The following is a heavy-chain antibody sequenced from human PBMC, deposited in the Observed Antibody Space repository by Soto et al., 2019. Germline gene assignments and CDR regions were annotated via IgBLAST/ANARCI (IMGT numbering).Heavy chain of an antibody. J-gene: IGHJ6*04. CDR3: ARSQGSSTSLEIYYYYYYGMDV. CDR1: GGTFSSYA. V-gene: IGHV1-69*01. Sequence: QVQLVQSGAEVKKPGSLVKVSCKASGGTFSSYAISWVRQAPGQGLEWMGGIIPISGTANYAQKFQGRVTITANESTSTAYMELSSLRSEDTAVYYYARSQGSSTSLEIYYYYYYGMDVWGEGTTVTVSS. CDR2: IIPISGTA. D-gene: IGHD2-2*01.